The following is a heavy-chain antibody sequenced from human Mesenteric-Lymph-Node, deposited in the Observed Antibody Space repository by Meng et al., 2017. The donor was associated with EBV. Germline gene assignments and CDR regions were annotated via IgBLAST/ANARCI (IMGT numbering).Heavy chain of an antibody. CDR2: IYYSGST. CDR1: GGSISSTSFY. CDR3: ARVEQWLLYFDY. D-gene: IGHD6-19*01. J-gene: IGHJ4*02. V-gene: IGHV4-30-4*08. Sequence: QVQLQESGPGLVKPSETLSLLCTVSGGSISSTSFYWGWIRQPPGKGLEWIGYIYYSGSTYYNPSLKSRVTISVDTSKNQFSLKLSSVTAADTAVYYCARVEQWLLYFDYWGQGTLVTVSS.